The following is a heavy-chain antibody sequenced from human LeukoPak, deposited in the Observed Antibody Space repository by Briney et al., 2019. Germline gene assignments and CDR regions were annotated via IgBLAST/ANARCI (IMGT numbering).Heavy chain of an antibody. Sequence: ASVKVSCKGSGGTFSSYAISWVRQAPGQGLEWMGGIIPIFATANYAQKFQGRVTITTDESTSTAYMELSSLRSEDTAVYYCARDRCSGGDCYSGYFQHWGQGTLVTVSS. CDR3: ARDRCSGGDCYSGYFQH. J-gene: IGHJ1*01. D-gene: IGHD2-21*02. CDR1: GGTFSSYA. CDR2: IIPIFATA. V-gene: IGHV1-69*05.